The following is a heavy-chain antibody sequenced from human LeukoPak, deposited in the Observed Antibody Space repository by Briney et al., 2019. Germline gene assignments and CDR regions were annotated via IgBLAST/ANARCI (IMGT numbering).Heavy chain of an antibody. D-gene: IGHD4-17*01. CDR3: ARDVHGDYGSGWFDP. Sequence: SVKVSCKTSGGTFNNSAISWVRQAPGQGLEWLGGINPLFGTAGYAQKFQGRVTITKAESTRTVYLELTSLTSDDTAVYYCARDVHGDYGSGWFDPWGQGTLVSVSS. CDR1: GGTFNNSA. V-gene: IGHV1-69*05. J-gene: IGHJ5*02. CDR2: INPLFGTA.